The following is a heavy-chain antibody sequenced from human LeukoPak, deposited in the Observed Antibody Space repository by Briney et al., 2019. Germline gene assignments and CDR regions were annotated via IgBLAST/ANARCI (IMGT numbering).Heavy chain of an antibody. V-gene: IGHV1-69*04. Sequence: VASVKVSCKASGGTFSSYAISWVRQAPGQGLEWMGRIIPILGIANYAQKFQGRVTITADKSTSTAYMELSSLRSEDTAVYYCARGYGGNSAHYYYGMDVWGQGTTVTVSS. J-gene: IGHJ6*02. CDR3: ARGYGGNSAHYYYGMDV. D-gene: IGHD4-23*01. CDR2: IIPILGIA. CDR1: GGTFSSYA.